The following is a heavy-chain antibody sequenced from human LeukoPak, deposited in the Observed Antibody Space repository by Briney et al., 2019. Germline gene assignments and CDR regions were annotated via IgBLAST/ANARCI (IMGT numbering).Heavy chain of an antibody. Sequence: NPGGSLRLSCAASGFTFSSYSMNWVRQAPGKGLEWVYSFSSSSSYIYYADSVKGRFTISRDNAKNSLYLQMNSLRAEDTAVYYCARDYCSGGSCYPRFDYWGQGTLVTVSS. CDR1: GFTFSSYS. V-gene: IGHV3-21*01. CDR2: FSSSSSYI. D-gene: IGHD2-15*01. J-gene: IGHJ4*02. CDR3: ARDYCSGGSCYPRFDY.